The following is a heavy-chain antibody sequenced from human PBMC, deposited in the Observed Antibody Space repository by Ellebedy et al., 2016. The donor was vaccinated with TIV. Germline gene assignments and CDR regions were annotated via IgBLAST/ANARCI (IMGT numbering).Heavy chain of an antibody. CDR1: GFEFSAYS. D-gene: IGHD6-19*01. J-gene: IGHJ4*02. V-gene: IGHV3-21*01. CDR2: ISLTSSYK. Sequence: GGSLRLXCAASGFEFSAYSMNWVRQAPGKGLEWVSSISLTSSYKHYGDSVKGRFTISRDNAQNSLYLQLNSLSAEDTAVYYCARAPPGSGPDYWGQGTLVTVSS. CDR3: ARAPPGSGPDY.